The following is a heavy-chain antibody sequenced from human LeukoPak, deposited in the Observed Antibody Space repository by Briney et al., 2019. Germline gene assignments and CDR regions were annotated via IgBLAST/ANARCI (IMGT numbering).Heavy chain of an antibody. CDR2: IIPLLGIT. CDR1: GCTFSSYA. Sequence: SVKLSCKASGCTFSSYAINWGRQAPGPGLEWVARIIPLLGITNHAQKLQGRVTVTADTSTNTAYMELTSLMSDDTAVYYCARARSRITFGGIRHAFDIWGQGTLVTVSS. J-gene: IGHJ3*02. D-gene: IGHD3-16*01. CDR3: ARARSRITFGGIRHAFDI. V-gene: IGHV1-69*04.